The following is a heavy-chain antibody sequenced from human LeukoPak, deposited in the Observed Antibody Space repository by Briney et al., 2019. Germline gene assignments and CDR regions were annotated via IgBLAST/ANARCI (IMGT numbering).Heavy chain of an antibody. Sequence: SQTLSLTCANSGDTVFSTSAGWIWVRQSPSRGLEWLGRTYYRSGWYRDYAVSVKSRITVNADTSKNQFSLQLNSVTPEDTAVYYCARDGAGGSWCDYWGQGTLVTVSS. V-gene: IGHV6-1*01. D-gene: IGHD6-13*01. CDR1: GDTVFSTSAG. J-gene: IGHJ4*02. CDR3: ARDGAGGSWCDY. CDR2: TYYRSGWYR.